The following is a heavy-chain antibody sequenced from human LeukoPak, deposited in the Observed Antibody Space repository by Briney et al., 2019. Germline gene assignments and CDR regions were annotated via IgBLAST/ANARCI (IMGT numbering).Heavy chain of an antibody. V-gene: IGHV4-39*07. D-gene: IGHD1-1*01. CDR3: ARGGRRSLKSTNWFDP. J-gene: IGHJ5*02. CDR2: IYYSGIT. Sequence: PSETLSLTCTVSGGSISNSNSFWAWIRQPPGKGLEWIGTIYYSGITHYSPSLKSRVTISVDTSKDQFSLKLSSVTAADTAVYYCARGGRRSLKSTNWFDPWGQGTLVTVSS. CDR1: GGSISNSNSF.